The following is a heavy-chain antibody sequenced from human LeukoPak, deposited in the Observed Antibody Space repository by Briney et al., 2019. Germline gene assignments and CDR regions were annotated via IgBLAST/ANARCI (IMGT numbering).Heavy chain of an antibody. CDR2: ISYDGSNK. D-gene: IGHD2-15*01. V-gene: IGHV3-30*18. J-gene: IGHJ5*02. Sequence: GGSLRLSCAASGFTFSSYGMHWVRQAPGKGLEWVAVISYDGSNKYYADSVKGRFTISRDNSKNTLYLQMNSLRAEDTAVYYCAKDELGYCSGGSCYSPSWGQGTLVTVSS. CDR1: GFTFSSYG. CDR3: AKDELGYCSGGSCYSPS.